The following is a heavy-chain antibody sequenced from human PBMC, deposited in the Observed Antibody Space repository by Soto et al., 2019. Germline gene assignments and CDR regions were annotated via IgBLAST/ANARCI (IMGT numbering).Heavy chain of an antibody. CDR3: ARPLAGTGYYYYYGMDV. V-gene: IGHV4-39*01. D-gene: IGHD6-19*01. CDR1: GGSISSSSYY. J-gene: IGHJ6*02. CDR2: IYYSGST. Sequence: SETLSLTCTVSGGSISSSSYYWGWIRQPPGKGLEWIGSIYYSGSTYYNPSLKSRVTISVDTSKNQFSLKLSSVTAADTAVYYCARPLAGTGYYYYYGMDVWGQGTTVTVS.